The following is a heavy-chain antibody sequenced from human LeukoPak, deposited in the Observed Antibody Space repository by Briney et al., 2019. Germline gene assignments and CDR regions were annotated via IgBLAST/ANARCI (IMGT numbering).Heavy chain of an antibody. CDR3: TRVGPSLHWNPDY. Sequence: SETLSLTCTVSGGSMSSYYWMWIRQPPGKGLEWIGSISYNGKTNHNPSLKSRVTISVDTSKNQFSLKLSSVIAADTAVYYCTRVGPSLHWNPDYWGQGTLVTVSS. CDR2: ISYNGKT. D-gene: IGHD1-1*01. V-gene: IGHV4-59*01. CDR1: GGSMSSYY. J-gene: IGHJ4*02.